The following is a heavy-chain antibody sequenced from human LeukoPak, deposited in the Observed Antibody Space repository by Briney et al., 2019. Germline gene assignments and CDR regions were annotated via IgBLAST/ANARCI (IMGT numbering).Heavy chain of an antibody. CDR1: GFTFNTYS. Sequence: GGSLRLSCAASGFTFNTYSMNWVRQAPGKGLEWVSYISSSSSSIYYADSVKGRFPISRDNAKNSLYLQMSSLRAEDTAVYYCATKRFCSSTRCQDAFDIWGQGTMVTVSS. D-gene: IGHD2-2*01. CDR3: ATKRFCSSTRCQDAFDI. J-gene: IGHJ3*02. CDR2: ISSSSSSI. V-gene: IGHV3-48*01.